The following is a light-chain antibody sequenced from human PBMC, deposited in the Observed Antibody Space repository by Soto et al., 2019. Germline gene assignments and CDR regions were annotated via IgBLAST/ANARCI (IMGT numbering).Light chain of an antibody. J-gene: IGKJ1*01. V-gene: IGKV3-20*01. CDR1: QTVRSSS. CDR3: QQYGSSPRT. Sequence: DIVWTQSPGTLSLSPGERATLSCRASQTVRSSSLAWYQQKPGQAPRLLIFGASTRAAGFPDRFSGSGSGTDFTLTISRLAPEDFAVYYCQQYGSSPRTFGQGTKVDIK. CDR2: GAS.